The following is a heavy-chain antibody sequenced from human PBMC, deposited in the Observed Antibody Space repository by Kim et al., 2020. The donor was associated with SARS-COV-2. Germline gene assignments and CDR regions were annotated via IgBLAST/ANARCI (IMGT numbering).Heavy chain of an antibody. J-gene: IGHJ4*02. CDR2: ISGGGDLT. CDR1: GFPFSSWS. D-gene: IGHD1-1*01. Sequence: GGSLRLSCATSGFPFSSWSMTWVRRAPGKGLEWVSGISGGGDLTDYADSVKGRFTISRDNPKNTLYLQMNSLRVEDTAVYYCAHIWNRGYWGQGTLVTVS. CDR3: AHIWNRGY. V-gene: IGHV3-23*01.